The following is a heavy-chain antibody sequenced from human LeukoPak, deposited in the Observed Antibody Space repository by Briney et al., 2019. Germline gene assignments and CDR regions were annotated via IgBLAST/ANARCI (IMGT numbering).Heavy chain of an antibody. J-gene: IGHJ3*02. V-gene: IGHV3-48*01. CDR3: ARDLSSRGYAYGTPAFTFDI. CDR2: ISSDSSTI. Sequence: GGSLRLSCAASGFTFSTYSINWVRQAPGKGLEWVSYISSDSSTIYYADSLKGRFTISRDNAENSLSLLMNSLRAEDTAVYYCARDLSSRGYAYGTPAFTFDIWGQGTMVTVSS. CDR1: GFTFSTYS. D-gene: IGHD5-18*01.